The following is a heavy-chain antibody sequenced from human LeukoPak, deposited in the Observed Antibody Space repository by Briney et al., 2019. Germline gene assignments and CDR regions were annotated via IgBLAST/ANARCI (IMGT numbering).Heavy chain of an antibody. CDR1: GFTFSSYG. V-gene: IGHV3-30*02. D-gene: IGHD6-13*01. CDR3: AATGAADYYYYMDV. J-gene: IGHJ6*03. CDR2: IRYDGSNK. Sequence: GGSLRLSCAASGFTFSSYGMHWVRQAPGKGLEWVAFIRYDGSNKYYADSVKGRFTISRDNSKNTLYLQMNSLRAEDTAVYYCAATGAADYYYYMDVWGKGTTVTVSS.